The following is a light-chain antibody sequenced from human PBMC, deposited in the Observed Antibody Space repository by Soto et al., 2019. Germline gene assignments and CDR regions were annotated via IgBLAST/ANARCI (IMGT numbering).Light chain of an antibody. Sequence: QSALTQPPSASGSPGQSVTISCTGTSSDVGGYNYVSWYQQHPGKAPKLIIYEVYKRPSGAPDRFSGSKSGNTAALTVSGLQAEDEADYYCSSYVGTNSYVFGTGTKVTVL. CDR2: EVY. V-gene: IGLV2-8*01. CDR1: SSDVGGYNY. CDR3: SSYVGTNSYV. J-gene: IGLJ1*01.